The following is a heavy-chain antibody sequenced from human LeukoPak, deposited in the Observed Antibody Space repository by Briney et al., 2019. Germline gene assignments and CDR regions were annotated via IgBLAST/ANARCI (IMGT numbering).Heavy chain of an antibody. D-gene: IGHD1-26*01. V-gene: IGHV1-69*05. Sequence: ASVKVSCKASGGTFSSYAISWVRQAPGQGLEWMGGVIPIFGTANYAQKFQGRVTITTDESTSTAYMELSSLRSDDTAVYYCARANSLGATVKAYFDYWGQGTLVTVSS. CDR2: VIPIFGTA. CDR1: GGTFSSYA. CDR3: ARANSLGATVKAYFDY. J-gene: IGHJ4*02.